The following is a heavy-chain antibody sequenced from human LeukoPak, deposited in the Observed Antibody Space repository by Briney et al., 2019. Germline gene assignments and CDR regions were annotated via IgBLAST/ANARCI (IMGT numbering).Heavy chain of an antibody. Sequence: EPGGSLRLSCEASGFSFSNNEMNWVRQAPGRGPEWVSYISRGGGTIYYADSVKGRFTLSRDNVRNSLYLQMNSLRAEDTAVYYCARVHSDNYFDYWGQGTLVTVSS. CDR3: ARVHSDNYFDY. CDR2: ISRGGGTI. CDR1: GFSFSNNE. J-gene: IGHJ4*02. V-gene: IGHV3-48*03. D-gene: IGHD1-26*01.